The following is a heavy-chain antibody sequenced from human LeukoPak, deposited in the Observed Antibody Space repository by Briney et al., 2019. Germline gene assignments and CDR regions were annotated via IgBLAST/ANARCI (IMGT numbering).Heavy chain of an antibody. D-gene: IGHD6-19*01. J-gene: IGHJ4*02. CDR3: AKNDRGGWSGHFAS. V-gene: IGHV3-33*06. CDR1: GFSFSNFG. Sequence: GRSLRLSCAAAGFSFSNFGMHWVRQAPGKGLEWVAVIWHDGSAEFYVDSVKGRFKISRDDSKNTLYLQMNSLKVEDTALYYCAKNDRGGWSGHFASWGQGTLVTVSS. CDR2: IWHDGSAE.